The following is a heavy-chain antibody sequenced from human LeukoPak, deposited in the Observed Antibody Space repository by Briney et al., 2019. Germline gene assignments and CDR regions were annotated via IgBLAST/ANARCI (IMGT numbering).Heavy chain of an antibody. D-gene: IGHD6-19*01. CDR1: GFIFNNYA. V-gene: IGHV3-9*01. CDR3: AKDNRRHYTSGPNPDSLH. CDR2: ISWNSGSI. Sequence: PGVSLRRSRAGSGFIFNNYAMHRVRQPPGKGLEWVSGISWNSGSIDYADSVKGRFTISRDNAKNSLYLQMNSLRVEDTAFYYCAKDNRRHYTSGPNPDSLHWGQGALVTVFS. J-gene: IGHJ4*02.